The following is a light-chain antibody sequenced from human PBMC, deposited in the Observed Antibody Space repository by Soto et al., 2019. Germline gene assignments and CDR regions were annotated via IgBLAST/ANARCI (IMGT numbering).Light chain of an antibody. CDR1: SSDVGSYIF. CDR2: DVN. Sequence: ALTQPPSASGSPGQSVTISCTGTSSDVGSYIFVSWYQQHPGKAPKLMVYDVNRRPPGVPDRFFGSKSGNTASLTVSRLQAEDEADYYCVSFAGGTYVFGTGTQVPV. J-gene: IGLJ1*01. CDR3: VSFAGGTYV. V-gene: IGLV2-8*01.